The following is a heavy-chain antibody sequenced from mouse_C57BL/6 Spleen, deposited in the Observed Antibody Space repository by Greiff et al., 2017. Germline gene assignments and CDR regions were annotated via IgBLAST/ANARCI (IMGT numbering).Heavy chain of an antibody. CDR3: ARWSITTVVATGYFDV. CDR2: IYPGSGNT. V-gene: IGHV1-66*01. D-gene: IGHD1-1*01. J-gene: IGHJ1*03. Sequence: VQLQESGPELVKPGASVKISCKASGYSFTSYYLHWVKQRPGQGLEWIGWIYPGSGNTKYNEKFKGKATLTADPSSNTAYMLLNCLTSEDSAVYYSARWSITTVVATGYFDVWGTGTTVTVSS. CDR1: GYSFTSYY.